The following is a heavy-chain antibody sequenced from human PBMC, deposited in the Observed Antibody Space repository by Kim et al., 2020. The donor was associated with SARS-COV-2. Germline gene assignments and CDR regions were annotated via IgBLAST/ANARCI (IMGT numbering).Heavy chain of an antibody. CDR3: VAGISSLGVLRYWYFDL. CDR2: IYHSGST. V-gene: IGHV4-4*02. Sequence: SETLSLTCAVSGGSISSSNWWSWVRQPPGKGLEWIGEIYHSGSTNYNPSLKSRVTISVDKSKNQFSLKLSSVTAADTAVYYCVAGISSLGVLRYWYFDLWGRGTLVTVSS. D-gene: IGHD6-19*01. CDR1: GGSISSSNW. J-gene: IGHJ2*01.